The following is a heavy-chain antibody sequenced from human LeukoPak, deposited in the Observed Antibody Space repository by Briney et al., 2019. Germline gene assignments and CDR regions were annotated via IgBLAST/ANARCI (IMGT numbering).Heavy chain of an antibody. V-gene: IGHV3-23*01. D-gene: IGHD4-4*01. CDR1: GYTFSSYD. CDR3: AKRPDGSNLGVGWGRGAEGEDHGMDV. J-gene: IGHJ6*02. CDR2: INGSGGST. Sequence: GGSLRLSCAASGYTFSSYDMSWVRQAPGKGLEWVSAINGSGGSTYYADSVKGRVTISRDNSTNTLYLQMNSLRAEDTAVYYCAKRPDGSNLGVGWGRGAEGEDHGMDVWGQGTTVTVSS.